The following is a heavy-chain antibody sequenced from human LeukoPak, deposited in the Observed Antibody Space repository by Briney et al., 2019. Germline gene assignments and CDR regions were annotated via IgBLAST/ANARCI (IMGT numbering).Heavy chain of an antibody. V-gene: IGHV4-59*01. CDR1: GGSISSYY. CDR2: IYYSGST. J-gene: IGHJ4*02. Sequence: PSETLSLTCTVSGGSISSYYWSWIRQPPGKGLEWIGYIYYSGSTNYNPSLKSRVTISVDTSKNQFSLKLSSVTAADTAVYYCVRGYCSGGSCYFQGSYYFDYWGQGTLVTDSS. CDR3: VRGYCSGGSCYFQGSYYFDY. D-gene: IGHD2-15*01.